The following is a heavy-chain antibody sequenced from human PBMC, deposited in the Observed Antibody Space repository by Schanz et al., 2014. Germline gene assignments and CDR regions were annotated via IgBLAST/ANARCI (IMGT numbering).Heavy chain of an antibody. J-gene: IGHJ4*02. Sequence: QVQLVQSGDEVKKPGASVKVSCKASGGTFSTYTISWVRQAPGQGLEWMGWINPNTGGTNFAQKFQGRVTITRDTLASTAYMEVSSLRSEDTAVYYCARSGSSNWYCFDYWGQGTLVTVSS. V-gene: IGHV1-18*01. D-gene: IGHD6-13*01. CDR3: ARSGSSNWYCFDY. CDR2: INPNTGGT. CDR1: GGTFSTYT.